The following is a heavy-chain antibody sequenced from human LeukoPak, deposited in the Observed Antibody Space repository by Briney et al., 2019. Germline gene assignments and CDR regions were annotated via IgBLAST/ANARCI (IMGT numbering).Heavy chain of an antibody. CDR3: AREGGNSGWSSTFDY. D-gene: IGHD6-19*01. CDR1: GFTFSTYN. Sequence: GGSLRLSCAASGFTFSTYNMNWVRQAPGKGLEWVSSITSSSSYIYYADSVKGRFTISRDNAKNSLYLQMNSLRVEDTAVYYCAREGGNSGWSSTFDYWGQGTLVTVSS. V-gene: IGHV3-21*04. J-gene: IGHJ4*02. CDR2: ITSSSSYI.